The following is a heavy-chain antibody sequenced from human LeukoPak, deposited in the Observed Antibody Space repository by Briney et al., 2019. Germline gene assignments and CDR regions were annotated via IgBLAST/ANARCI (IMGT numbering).Heavy chain of an antibody. CDR1: GGSISSYY. Sequence: PSETLSLTCTVSGGSISSYYWSWIRQPPGKGLEWIGEINHSGSTNYNPSLKSRVTISVDTSKNQFSLKLSSVTAADTAVYYCARGGNWDRIFDYWGQGTLVTVSS. CDR3: ARGGNWDRIFDY. V-gene: IGHV4-34*01. CDR2: INHSGST. D-gene: IGHD7-27*01. J-gene: IGHJ4*02.